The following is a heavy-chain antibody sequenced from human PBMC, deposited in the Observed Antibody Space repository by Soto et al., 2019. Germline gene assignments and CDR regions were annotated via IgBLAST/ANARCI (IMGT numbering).Heavy chain of an antibody. D-gene: IGHD3-3*01. J-gene: IGHJ4*02. V-gene: IGHV3-33*01. CDR2: IWYDGSNK. CDR3: ASGGGWNFWSGWFDY. CDR1: GFTFSSYG. Sequence: QVQLVESGGGVVQPGRSLRLSCAASGFTFSSYGMHWVRQAPGKGLEWVAVIWYDGSNKYYADSVKGRFTISRDNSKNTLYLQMNSLRAEDTAVYYCASGGGWNFWSGWFDYWGLGTLVTVSS.